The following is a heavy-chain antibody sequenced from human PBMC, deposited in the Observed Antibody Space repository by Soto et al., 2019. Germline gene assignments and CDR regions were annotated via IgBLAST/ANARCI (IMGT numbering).Heavy chain of an antibody. J-gene: IGHJ5*01. CDR1: GFSFSDYA. Sequence: EAQLLESGGGLVQPGGSLRLSCAASGFSFSDYAMIWVRQAPGKGLEWVSGISGGDRSTYYADSVKGRFTISRDSSKNTLYLQMNRLRAEDTAVYYCAKDGARLQLYWFDSWGQGTLVTVSS. CDR3: AKDGARLQLYWFDS. V-gene: IGHV3-23*01. D-gene: IGHD6-25*01. CDR2: ISGGDRST.